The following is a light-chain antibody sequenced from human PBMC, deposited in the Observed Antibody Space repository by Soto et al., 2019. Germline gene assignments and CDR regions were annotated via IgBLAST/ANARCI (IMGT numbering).Light chain of an antibody. CDR2: GAS. CDR3: QQYGSLSWT. V-gene: IGKV3-20*01. CDR1: QSVSSNY. J-gene: IGKJ1*01. Sequence: DIVLTQSPGTLYFSPGERDTLSCMASQSVSSNYLDWYQQKPGQAHRLLIHGASTRATGVPDRFSGSGSGTDFTLTISRLEPEDCAVYHCQQYGSLSWTFGQGTKVEIK.